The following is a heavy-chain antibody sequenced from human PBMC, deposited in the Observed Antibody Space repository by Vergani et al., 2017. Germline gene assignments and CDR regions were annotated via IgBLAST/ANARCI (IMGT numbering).Heavy chain of an antibody. J-gene: IGHJ4*02. CDR3: ARGHPVGSY. D-gene: IGHD1-26*01. CDR2: IKQDGSEK. CDR1: EFILGTYW. Sequence: DVQIVESGGGLVQPGGSLRLSCTGSEFILGTYWMTWVRQAPRKGLEWVASIKQDGSEKYYVDSVKGRFTISRDNAKNSLYLQMNSLRVADTAVYYCARGHPVGSYWGQGTLVTVSS. V-gene: IGHV3-7*01.